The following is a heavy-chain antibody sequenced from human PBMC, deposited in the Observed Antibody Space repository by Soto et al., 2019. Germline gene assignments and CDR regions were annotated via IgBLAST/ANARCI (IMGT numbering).Heavy chain of an antibody. CDR2: IIPIFGTA. CDR1: GGTFSSYA. J-gene: IGHJ1*01. V-gene: IGHV1-69*12. CDR3: ASRHYYDSSGYFEYFQL. D-gene: IGHD3-22*01. Sequence: QVQLVQSGAEVKKPGSSVKVSCKASGGTFSSYAISWVRQAPGQGLEWMGGIIPIFGTANYAQKFQGRVTITADESTRTAYMVVSILRSVDTAVYYCASRHYYDSSGYFEYFQLWGQGTLDAVFS.